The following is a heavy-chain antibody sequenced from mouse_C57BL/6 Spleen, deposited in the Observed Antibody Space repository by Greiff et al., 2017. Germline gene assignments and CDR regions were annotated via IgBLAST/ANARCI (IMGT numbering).Heavy chain of an antibody. J-gene: IGHJ4*01. D-gene: IGHD1-1*01. CDR3: ARYYCSNSVYYYAMDY. V-gene: IGHV1-82*01. CDR2: IYPGDGDT. Sequence: QVQLQQSGPELVKPGASVKISCKASGYAFSSSWMNWVKQRPGKGLEWIGRIYPGDGDTNYNGKFKGKATLTVDKSSSTAYMQLSNLTSEDSAVYFCARYYCSNSVYYYAMDYWGQGTSGTVSS. CDR1: GYAFSSSW.